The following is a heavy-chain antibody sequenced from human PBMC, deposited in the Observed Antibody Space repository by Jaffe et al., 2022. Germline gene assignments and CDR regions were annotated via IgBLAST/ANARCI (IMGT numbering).Heavy chain of an antibody. Sequence: QVQLVQSGAEVKKPGSSVKVSCKASGGTFSSYAISWVRQAPGQGLEWMGGIIPIFGTANYAQKFQGRVTITADESTSTAYMELSSLRSEDTAVYYCARPRRYYDFWSPADGGDYYYYMDVWGKGTTVTVSS. CDR2: IIPIFGTA. D-gene: IGHD3-3*01. J-gene: IGHJ6*03. CDR1: GGTFSSYA. CDR3: ARPRRYYDFWSPADGGDYYYYMDV. V-gene: IGHV1-69*01.